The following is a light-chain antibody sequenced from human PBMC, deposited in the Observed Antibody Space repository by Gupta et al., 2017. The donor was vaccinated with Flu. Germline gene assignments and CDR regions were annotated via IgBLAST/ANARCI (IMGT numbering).Light chain of an antibody. CDR3: ETWDGSLKGWL. V-gene: IGLV1-44*01. CDR2: SNN. CDR1: NSNIGSKT. J-gene: IGLJ2*01. Sequence: QSVLTQPPSTSGTPGQRVTISCSGSNSNIGSKTVRWYQKFPGPGPRLVIYSNNKRPSGVPDRFSGSKSGITASLAVSGLQSEDEAEYYCETWDGSLKGWLFGGGTKL.